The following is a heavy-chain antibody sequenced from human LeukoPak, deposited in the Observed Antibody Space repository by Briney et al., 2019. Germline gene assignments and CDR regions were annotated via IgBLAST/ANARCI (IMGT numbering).Heavy chain of an antibody. CDR3: ASTYCSSTSCYEYFQH. D-gene: IGHD2-2*01. Sequence: GSSVEVSCKASGGTFSSYAISWVRQAPGQGLEWMGGIIPIFGTANYAQKFQGRVTITADESTSTAYMELSSLRSEDTAVYYCASTYCSSTSCYEYFQHWGQGTLVTVSS. J-gene: IGHJ1*01. CDR1: GGTFSSYA. V-gene: IGHV1-69*01. CDR2: IIPIFGTA.